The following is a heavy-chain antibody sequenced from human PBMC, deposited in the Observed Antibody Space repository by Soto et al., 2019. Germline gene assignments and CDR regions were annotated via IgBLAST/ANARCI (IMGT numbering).Heavy chain of an antibody. CDR2: IKSKTDGGTT. CDR1: GFTFSNAW. CDR3: SWNHDY. D-gene: IGHD1-1*01. Sequence: TGGSLRLSCAASGFTFSNAWMSWVRQAPGKGLEWVGRIKSKTDGGTTDYAAPETARLTISRDDSKNTLYLQMNSLKTEGTAVYYCSWNHDYWGQGTLVTVSS. J-gene: IGHJ4*02. V-gene: IGHV3-15*01.